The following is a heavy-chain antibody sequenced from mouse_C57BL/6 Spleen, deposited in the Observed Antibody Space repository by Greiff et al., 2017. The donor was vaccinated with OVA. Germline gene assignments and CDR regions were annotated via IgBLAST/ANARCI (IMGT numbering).Heavy chain of an antibody. V-gene: IGHV1-15*01. CDR1: GYTFTDYE. CDR2: IDPETGGT. CDR3: TREYYYGSSYGAMDY. D-gene: IGHD1-1*01. Sequence: VQLQQSGAELVRPGASVTLSCKASGYTFTDYEMHWVKQTPVHGLEWIGAIDPETGGTAYNQKFKGKAILTADKSSSTAYLELRSLTSADSAVYYCTREYYYGSSYGAMDYWGQGTSVTVSS. J-gene: IGHJ4*01.